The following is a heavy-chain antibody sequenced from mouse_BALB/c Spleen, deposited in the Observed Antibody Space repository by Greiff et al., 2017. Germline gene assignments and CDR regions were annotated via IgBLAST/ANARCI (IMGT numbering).Heavy chain of an antibody. Sequence: DVHLVESGGGLVQPGGSRKLSCAASGFTFSSFGMHWVRQAPEKGLEWVAYISSGSSTIYYADTVKGRFTISRDNPKNTLFLQMTSLRSEDTAMYYCARSEYDGFAYWGQGTLVTVSA. CDR3: ARSEYDGFAY. J-gene: IGHJ3*01. CDR2: ISSGSSTI. D-gene: IGHD2-14*01. CDR1: GFTFSSFG. V-gene: IGHV5-17*02.